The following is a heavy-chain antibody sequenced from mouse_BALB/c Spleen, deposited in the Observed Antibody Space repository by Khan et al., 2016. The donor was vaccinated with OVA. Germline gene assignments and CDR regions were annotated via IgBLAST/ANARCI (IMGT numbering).Heavy chain of an antibody. V-gene: IGHV1S81*02. CDR3: TRSGWAAFAY. J-gene: IGHJ3*01. D-gene: IGHD1-1*02. CDR1: GYTFTSYY. CDR2: INPSNGGT. Sequence: QVQLQQPGAELVKPGASVKLSCKASGYTFTSYYIYWVKQRPGQGLEWIGGINPSNGGTYFNEKFESKATLTVDKSSSTAFMQVSSVTSEDSAVYYCTRSGWAAFAYWGQGTLVTVSA.